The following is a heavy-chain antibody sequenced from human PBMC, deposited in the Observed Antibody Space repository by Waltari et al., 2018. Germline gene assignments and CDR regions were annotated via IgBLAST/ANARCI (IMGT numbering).Heavy chain of an antibody. V-gene: IGHV3-30*18. CDR2: ISSDGSNK. Sequence: QVEESGGGVVQPGGSLRLSCVASGYTFTNYGMHWVRQAPGKGLGWLAVISSDGSNKYESDAVKGRFTVSRDNSKNSVYLQMNSLRPEDTALYFCAKAGGIHNYPLDPWGQGTLVTVSS. CDR3: AKAGGIHNYPLDP. J-gene: IGHJ5*02. CDR1: GYTFTNYG. D-gene: IGHD1-26*01.